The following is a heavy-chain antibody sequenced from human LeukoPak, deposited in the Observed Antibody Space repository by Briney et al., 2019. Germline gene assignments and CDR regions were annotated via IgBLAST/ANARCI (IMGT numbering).Heavy chain of an antibody. Sequence: PSETLSLTCAVYGGSFSGYYWSWIRQPPGKGLEWIGEINHSGSTNYNPSLKSRVTISVDTSKNQFSLKLSSVTAADTAVYYCARQKELLWVRYFDYWGQGTLVTVSS. V-gene: IGHV4-34*01. D-gene: IGHD1-26*01. CDR3: ARQKELLWVRYFDY. CDR2: INHSGST. CDR1: GGSFSGYY. J-gene: IGHJ4*02.